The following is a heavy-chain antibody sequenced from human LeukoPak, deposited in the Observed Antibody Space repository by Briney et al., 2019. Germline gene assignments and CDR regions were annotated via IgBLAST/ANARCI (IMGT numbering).Heavy chain of an antibody. CDR3: AKDRRRGRAEPFDY. CDR1: GFTFSSYG. CDR2: ISYDGSNK. Sequence: QPGGSLRLSCAASGFTFSSYGMHWVRQAPGKGLEWVAVISYDGSNKYYADSVKGRFTISRDNSKNTLYLQMNSLRAEDTAVYYCAKDRRRGRAEPFDYWGQGTLVTVSS. V-gene: IGHV3-30*18. D-gene: IGHD1-14*01. J-gene: IGHJ4*02.